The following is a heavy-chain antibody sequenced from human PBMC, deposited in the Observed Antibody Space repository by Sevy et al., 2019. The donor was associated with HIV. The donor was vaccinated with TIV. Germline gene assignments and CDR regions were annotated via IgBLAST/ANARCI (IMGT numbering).Heavy chain of an antibody. Sequence: GGSLRLSCAASGFTFSSYSMHWVRQAPGKGLEWVAVISYDGSNKYYADSVKGRFTISRDNSKNTLYLQMNSLRAEDTAVYYCARDRGYSYGSFDYWGQGTLVTVSS. CDR3: ARDRGYSYGSFDY. J-gene: IGHJ4*02. V-gene: IGHV3-30*04. CDR1: GFTFSSYS. CDR2: ISYDGSNK. D-gene: IGHD5-18*01.